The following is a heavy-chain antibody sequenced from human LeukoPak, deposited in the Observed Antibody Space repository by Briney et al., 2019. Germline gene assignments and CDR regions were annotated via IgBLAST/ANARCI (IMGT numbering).Heavy chain of an antibody. CDR2: MHYHGNS. Sequence: PSETLSLTCTVSGGSISSSSYYWGWIRQPPGKGLEWIGSMHYHGNSYYDPSLKSRASISVDTSKNQFSLKLTSVTAADTAVYYCAKDIRGPYEYSPNYFHYWGQGTLVTVSS. D-gene: IGHD2-15*01. J-gene: IGHJ4*02. V-gene: IGHV4-39*07. CDR3: AKDIRGPYEYSPNYFHY. CDR1: GGSISSSSYY.